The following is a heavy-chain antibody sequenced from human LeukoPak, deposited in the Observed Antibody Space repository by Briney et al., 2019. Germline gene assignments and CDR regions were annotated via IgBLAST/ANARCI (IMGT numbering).Heavy chain of an antibody. CDR2: MHYIGST. D-gene: IGHD3-16*01. Sequence: SEPLSLTCTVTGGSISSYYWSWIRQPPGKGLECIGNMHYIGSTNYNPSLKSRVTISGDTSKNQFSLKLNSVTAADTAVYYCAKDRSYEAHWFDPWGQGTLVAVSS. CDR3: AKDRSYEAHWFDP. J-gene: IGHJ5*02. CDR1: GGSISSYY. V-gene: IGHV4-59*01.